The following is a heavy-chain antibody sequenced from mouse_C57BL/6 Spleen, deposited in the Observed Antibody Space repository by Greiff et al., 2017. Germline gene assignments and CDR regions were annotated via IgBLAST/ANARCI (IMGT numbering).Heavy chain of an antibody. V-gene: IGHV1-39*01. CDR3: ARGDDYDMVSYYYAMDY. CDR1: GYSFTDYN. Sequence: EVQLQQSGPELVKPGASVKISCTASGYSFTDYNMNWVKQSNGKSLEWIGVINPTYGTTSYTQKFKGKATLTVDQSSSTAYMQLNSLTSEDSAVYYGARGDDYDMVSYYYAMDYWGQGTSVTVSS. D-gene: IGHD2-4*01. J-gene: IGHJ4*01. CDR2: INPTYGTT.